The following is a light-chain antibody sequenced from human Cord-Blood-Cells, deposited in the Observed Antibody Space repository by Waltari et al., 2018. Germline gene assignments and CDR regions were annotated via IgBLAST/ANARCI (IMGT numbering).Light chain of an antibody. CDR3: SSYTSSSTRV. V-gene: IGLV2-14*01. Sequence: QSALTQPASVSGSPGQSITISCTGTSRDVGGYNYVSWYQQHPGKAPNLMIYDVSNRPSGVSKRFSGSKSGNTASLTISGLQAEDEADYYCSSYTSSSTRVFGGGTKLTVL. CDR2: DVS. J-gene: IGLJ2*01. CDR1: SRDVGGYNY.